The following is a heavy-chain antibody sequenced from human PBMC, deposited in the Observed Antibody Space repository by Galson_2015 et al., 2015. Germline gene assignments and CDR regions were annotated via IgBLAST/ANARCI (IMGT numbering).Heavy chain of an antibody. CDR3: AISGPAYFDY. D-gene: IGHD3-10*01. CDR2: ISAYNGNT. Sequence: SVKVSCKASGYTFTNYFITWVRQAPGQGLEWMGWISAYNGNTNYAQKLQGRVTMTTDTSTSTAYMELRSLRSDDTAVYYCAISGPAYFDYWGQGTLVTVSS. V-gene: IGHV1-18*01. J-gene: IGHJ4*02. CDR1: GYTFTNYF.